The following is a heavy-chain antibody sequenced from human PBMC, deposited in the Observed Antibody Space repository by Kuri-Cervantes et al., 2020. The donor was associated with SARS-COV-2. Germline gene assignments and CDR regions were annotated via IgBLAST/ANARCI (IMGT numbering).Heavy chain of an antibody. CDR1: GGSFSGYY. D-gene: IGHD3-3*01. CDR2: INHSGST. V-gene: IGHV4-34*01. Sequence: SQTLSLTCAVYGGSFSGYYWSWIRQPPGKGLEWIGEINHSGSTNYNPSLKSRVTISVDTSKNQFSLKLSSVTAADTAVYYCARGRAYYDFWSGYRAHAFDIWGQGTMVTVSS. CDR3: ARGRAYYDFWSGYRAHAFDI. J-gene: IGHJ3*02.